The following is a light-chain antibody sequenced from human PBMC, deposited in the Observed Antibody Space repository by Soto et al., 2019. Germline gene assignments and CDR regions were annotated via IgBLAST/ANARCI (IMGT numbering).Light chain of an antibody. CDR3: CSYATSRTYV. CDR2: EDN. V-gene: IGLV2-23*01. CDR1: SNDVGSYNL. Sequence: QSVLTQPASVSGSPGQSITISCTGTSNDVGSYNLVPWYQQHPGKAPKLLIYEDNKRPSGVSNRFSGSKSGNTASLTISSLQSEDEADYHCCSYATSRTYVFGTGTKVTVL. J-gene: IGLJ1*01.